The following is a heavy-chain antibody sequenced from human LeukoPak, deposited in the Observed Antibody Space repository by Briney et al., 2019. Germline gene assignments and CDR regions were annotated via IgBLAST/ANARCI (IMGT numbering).Heavy chain of an antibody. D-gene: IGHD1-1*01. CDR3: ARGSGDDADYYYYYGMDV. V-gene: IGHV1-69*13. Sequence: GASVKVSCKASGSTFSSYAISWVRQAPGPGLEWMGGIIPIFGTANYAQKFQGRVTITADESTSTAYMELSSLRSEDTAVYYCARGSGDDADYYYYYGMDVWGQGTTVTVSS. CDR1: GSTFSSYA. J-gene: IGHJ6*02. CDR2: IIPIFGTA.